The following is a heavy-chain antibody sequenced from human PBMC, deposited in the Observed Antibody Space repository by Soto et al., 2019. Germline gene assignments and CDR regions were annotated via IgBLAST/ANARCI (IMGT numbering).Heavy chain of an antibody. CDR1: GYTFTSYA. Sequence: QVQLVQSGAEVTQPGASVKVSCKASGYTFTSYAINWVRQATGQGLEWMGWMSPNSGATGYAQKFQGRVTMTRDTSISTAYMELSNLRSEDTAIYYCARGVDAGVDVWGQGSTVTVSS. V-gene: IGHV1-8*01. CDR2: MSPNSGAT. CDR3: ARGVDAGVDV. J-gene: IGHJ6*02. D-gene: IGHD1-1*01.